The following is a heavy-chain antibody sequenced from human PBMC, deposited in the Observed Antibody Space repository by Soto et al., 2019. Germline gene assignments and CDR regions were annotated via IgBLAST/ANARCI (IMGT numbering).Heavy chain of an antibody. CDR2: IIPILGIA. Sequence: SVKVSCKASGVTFSSYTISWVRQAPGQGLEWMGRIIPILGIANYAQKFQGRVTITADKSTSTAYMELSSLRSEDTAVYYCARDGSIAAADPYYYYMDVWGKGTTVTVSS. V-gene: IGHV1-69*04. CDR3: ARDGSIAAADPYYYYMDV. D-gene: IGHD6-13*01. J-gene: IGHJ6*03. CDR1: GVTFSSYT.